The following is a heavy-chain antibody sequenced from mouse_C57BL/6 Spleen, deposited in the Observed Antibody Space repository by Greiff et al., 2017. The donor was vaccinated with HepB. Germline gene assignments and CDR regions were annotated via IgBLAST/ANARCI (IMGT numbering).Heavy chain of an antibody. D-gene: IGHD2-4*01. CDR2: INPSNGGT. CDR3: ASRGGYDYGVYLDV. J-gene: IGHJ1*03. Sequence: QVQLQQPGTELVKPGASVKLSCKASGYTFTSYWMHWVKQRPGQGLEWIGNINPSNGGTNYNEKFKSKATLTVDKSSSTAYMQLSSLTSEDAAVYYCASRGGYDYGVYLDVWGTGTTVTVSS. CDR1: GYTFTSYW. V-gene: IGHV1-53*01.